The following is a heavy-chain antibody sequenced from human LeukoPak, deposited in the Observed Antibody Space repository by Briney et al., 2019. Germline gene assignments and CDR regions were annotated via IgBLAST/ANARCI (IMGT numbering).Heavy chain of an antibody. D-gene: IGHD4-17*01. CDR3: ARDSLTTVTALFDY. V-gene: IGHV3-21*01. J-gene: IGHJ4*02. Sequence: PGGSLRLSCAASGFTFSSYSVNWVRQAPGKGLEWVSSISSSSSYIYYADSVKGRFTISRDNAKNSLYLQMNSLRAEDTAVYYCARDSLTTVTALFDYWGQGTLVTVSS. CDR2: ISSSSSYI. CDR1: GFTFSSYS.